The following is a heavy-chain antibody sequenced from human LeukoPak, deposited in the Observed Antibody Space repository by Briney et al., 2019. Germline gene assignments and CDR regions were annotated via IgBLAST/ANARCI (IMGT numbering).Heavy chain of an antibody. J-gene: IGHJ4*02. CDR2: ISPNSGGT. CDR1: GYTFTGYY. Sequence: GASVKVSCKASGYTFTGYYMHWVRQAPGQGLEWMGWISPNSGGTNYAQKFHGRVTMTRDTSISTAYMELSRLRSDDTAVHYCARGEITSGGVIVVFDSWGQGTLVTVSS. CDR3: ARGEITSGGVIVVFDS. D-gene: IGHD3-16*02. V-gene: IGHV1-2*02.